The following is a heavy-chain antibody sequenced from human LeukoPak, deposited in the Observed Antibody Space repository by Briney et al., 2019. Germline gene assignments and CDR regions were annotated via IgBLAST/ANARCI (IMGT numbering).Heavy chain of an antibody. Sequence: GGSLRLSCAASGFTFDDYAMHWVRQAPGKGLEWVSGISWNSGSIGYADSVKGRFTISRDNAKNSLYLQMNSLRAEDAALYYCAKELKGYFDYWGQGTLVTVSS. CDR3: AKELKGYFDY. V-gene: IGHV3-9*01. CDR2: ISWNSGSI. CDR1: GFTFDDYA. J-gene: IGHJ4*02.